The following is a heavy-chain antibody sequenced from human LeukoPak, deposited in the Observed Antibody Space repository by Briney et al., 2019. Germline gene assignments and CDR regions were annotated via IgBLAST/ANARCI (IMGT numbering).Heavy chain of an antibody. D-gene: IGHD2-15*01. Sequence: PGRSLRLSCAASGFTFSSYAMHWVRQAPGKGLEWVAVISYDGSNKYYADSVKGRFTISRDNPKNTLYLQMNSLRAEDTAVYYCARDSGYCSGGSCYSDYWGQGTLVTVSS. CDR3: ARDSGYCSGGSCYSDY. CDR2: ISYDGSNK. V-gene: IGHV3-30-3*01. CDR1: GFTFSSYA. J-gene: IGHJ4*02.